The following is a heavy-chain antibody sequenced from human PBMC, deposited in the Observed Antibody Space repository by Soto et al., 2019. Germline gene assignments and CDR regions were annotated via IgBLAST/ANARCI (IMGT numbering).Heavy chain of an antibody. CDR3: AREGRYDYVWGSYRVLLGAFDI. J-gene: IGHJ3*02. CDR2: IYYSGST. Sequence: SETLSLTCTVSGGSISSGDYYWSWIRQPPGKGLEWIGYIYYSGSTYYNPSLKSRVTISVDTSKNQFSLKLSSVTAADTAVYYCAREGRYDYVWGSYRVLLGAFDIWGQGTMVTVS. V-gene: IGHV4-30-4*01. D-gene: IGHD3-16*02. CDR1: GGSISSGDYY.